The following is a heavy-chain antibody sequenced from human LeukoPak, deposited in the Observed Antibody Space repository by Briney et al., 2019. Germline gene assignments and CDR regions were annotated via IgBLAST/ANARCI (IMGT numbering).Heavy chain of an antibody. CDR2: MSGSGSST. Sequence: PGRSLRLSSAPSGFTFKTYAMNSVRQVPHKGPEWVSSMSGSGSSTDHADSVKGRFTISRDNSKNTLYLQMNSLRAEDTALYYCAKDAQGLVRGGIYFDFWGQGSLVAVSS. CDR3: AKDAQGLVRGGIYFDF. J-gene: IGHJ4*02. CDR1: GFTFKTYA. D-gene: IGHD6-19*01. V-gene: IGHV3-23*01.